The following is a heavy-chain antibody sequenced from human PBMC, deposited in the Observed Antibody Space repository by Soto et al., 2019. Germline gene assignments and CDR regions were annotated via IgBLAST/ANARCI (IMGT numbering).Heavy chain of an antibody. CDR3: ARDRDYYDSSGYSPYYFDY. CDR1: GGTFSSYA. V-gene: IGHV1-69*13. D-gene: IGHD3-22*01. J-gene: IGHJ4*02. CDR2: IIPIFGTA. Sequence: SVKVSCKASGGTFSSYAISWVRQAPGQGLEWMGGIIPIFGTANYAQKFQGRVTITADESTSTAYMELGSLRSEDTAVYYCARDRDYYDSSGYSPYYFDYWGQGTLVTVSS.